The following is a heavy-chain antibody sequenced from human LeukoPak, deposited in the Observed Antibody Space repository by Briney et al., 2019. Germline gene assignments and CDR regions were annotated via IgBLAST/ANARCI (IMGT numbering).Heavy chain of an antibody. CDR1: GGSISSGSYY. Sequence: SQTLSLTCTVSGGSISSGSYYWSWIRQPAGKGLEWIGRIYTSGSTNYNPSLKSRVTISVDTSKNQFSLKLSSVTAADTAVYYCARVRIQLFWFDPWGQGTLVTVSS. CDR2: IYTSGST. D-gene: IGHD5-18*01. CDR3: ARVRIQLFWFDP. J-gene: IGHJ5*02. V-gene: IGHV4-61*02.